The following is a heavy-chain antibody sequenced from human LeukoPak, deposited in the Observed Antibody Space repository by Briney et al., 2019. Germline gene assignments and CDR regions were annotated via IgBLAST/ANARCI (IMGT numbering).Heavy chain of an antibody. J-gene: IGHJ4*02. CDR2: IYYSGST. Sequence: SETLSLTCTVSGGSISSSSYSWGWIRQPPGKGLEWIGSIYYSGSTYYNPSLKSRVTISVDTSKNQFSLKLSSVTAADTAVYYCACNSGSYYLDYWGQGTLVTVSS. CDR1: GGSISSSSYS. CDR3: ACNSGSYYLDY. V-gene: IGHV4-39*01. D-gene: IGHD1-26*01.